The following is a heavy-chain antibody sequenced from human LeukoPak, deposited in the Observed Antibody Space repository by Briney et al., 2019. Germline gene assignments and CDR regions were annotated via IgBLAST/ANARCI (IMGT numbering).Heavy chain of an antibody. CDR1: GFTFGDYA. D-gene: IGHD6-19*01. CDR3: TRGRIAVAGKPFDY. V-gene: IGHV3-49*04. CDR2: IRSKGYGGTT. J-gene: IGHJ4*02. Sequence: PGGSLRLSCTASGFTFGDYAMGWVRQAPGKGLEWVGFIRSKGYGGTTEYAASVKGRFTISRDDSKSIAYLQMNSLKTEDTAVYYCTRGRIAVAGKPFDYWGQGTLVTVSS.